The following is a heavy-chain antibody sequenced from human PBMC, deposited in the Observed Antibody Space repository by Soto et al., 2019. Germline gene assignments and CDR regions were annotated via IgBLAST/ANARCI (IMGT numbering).Heavy chain of an antibody. CDR2: IDSSGEK. CDR3: ARRHLAVAVSPWFDP. CDR1: GLSITDSEMG. J-gene: IGHJ5*02. D-gene: IGHD6-19*01. V-gene: IGHV2-26*01. Sequence: QVTLKESGTVLVKPTETLTLRCTVSGLSITDSEMGVSWIRQPPGQPLEWLAHIDSSGEKSYRTFLKIRLAISKDTSKSQIVLTMTNMDPADTATYYCARRHLAVAVSPWFDPWGQGIPVTVSS.